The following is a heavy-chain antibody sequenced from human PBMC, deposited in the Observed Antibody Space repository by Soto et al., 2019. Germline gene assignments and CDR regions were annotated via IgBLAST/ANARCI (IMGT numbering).Heavy chain of an antibody. CDR1: GYTFTSYD. Sequence: GASVKVSCKASGYTFTSYDINWVRQATGQGLEWMGWISAYNGNTNYAQKLQGRVTMTTDTSTSTAYMELRSLRSDDTAVYYCARHYYDSSGYYYHFDYWGQGTLVTVSS. J-gene: IGHJ4*02. D-gene: IGHD3-22*01. CDR2: ISAYNGNT. V-gene: IGHV1-18*01. CDR3: ARHYYDSSGYYYHFDY.